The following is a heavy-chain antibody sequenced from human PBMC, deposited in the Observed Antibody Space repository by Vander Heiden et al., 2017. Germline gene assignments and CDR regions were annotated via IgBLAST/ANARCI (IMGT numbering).Heavy chain of an antibody. CDR1: GFTFSGYG. Sequence: QVQLVESGGGVVQPGRSLRLSCAASGFTFSGYGMHWVRQAPGKGLEWVAVIWYDGSNKYYADSVKGGFTISRDNSKNTLYLQMNSLRAEDTAVYYCARATVVPAAIGSLDVWGQGTTVTVSS. V-gene: IGHV3-33*01. CDR3: ARATVVPAAIGSLDV. J-gene: IGHJ6*02. CDR2: IWYDGSNK. D-gene: IGHD2-2*02.